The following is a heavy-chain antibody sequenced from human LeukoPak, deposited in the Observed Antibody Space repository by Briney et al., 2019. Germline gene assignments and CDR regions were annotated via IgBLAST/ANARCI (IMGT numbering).Heavy chain of an antibody. CDR3: ARCPSPGWFDP. V-gene: IGHV4-30-4*08. J-gene: IGHJ5*02. CDR1: GGSISSDDYY. Sequence: PSETLSLTCTVSGGSISSDDYYWSWIRQPPGKGLEWIGFIYYTGSTYYNPSLKSRVTISVDTSKNQFSPRLSSVTAADTAVYYCARCPSPGWFDPWGQGTLVTVSS. CDR2: IYYTGST.